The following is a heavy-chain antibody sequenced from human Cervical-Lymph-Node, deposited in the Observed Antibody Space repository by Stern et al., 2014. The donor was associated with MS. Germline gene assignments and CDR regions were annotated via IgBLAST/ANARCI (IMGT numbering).Heavy chain of an antibody. Sequence: VQLVQSGAEVKKPGASVKVSCKASGYSFTGYFLHWVRQAPGQGLEWMGWINPNSGDTNYAQKFHGRVTRTRDSSSSTAYMELSSLRSDDTAVYYCARDGRSSYGSGSYYSSGYWGQGTLVTVSS. CDR2: INPNSGDT. J-gene: IGHJ4*02. CDR1: GYSFTGYF. V-gene: IGHV1-2*02. CDR3: ARDGRSSYGSGSYYSSGY. D-gene: IGHD3-10*01.